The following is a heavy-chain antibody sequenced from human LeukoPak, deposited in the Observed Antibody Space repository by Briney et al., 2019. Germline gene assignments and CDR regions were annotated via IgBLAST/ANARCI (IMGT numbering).Heavy chain of an antibody. CDR3: ASDSYGAGYYYYMDV. J-gene: IGHJ6*03. CDR1: GGSFSGYY. CDR2: INHSGST. Sequence: SETLSLTCAVYGGSFSGYYWSWIRQPPGKGLEWIGEINHSGSTNYNPSLKSRVTISVDTPKNQFSLKLSSVTAADTAVYYCASDSYGAGYYYYMDVWGKGTTVTVSS. D-gene: IGHD5-18*01. V-gene: IGHV4-34*01.